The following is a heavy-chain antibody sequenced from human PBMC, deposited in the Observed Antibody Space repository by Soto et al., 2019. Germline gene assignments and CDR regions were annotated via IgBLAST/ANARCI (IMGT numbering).Heavy chain of an antibody. J-gene: IGHJ2*01. Sequence: QVQLVQSGAEVKKPGSSVNFSCKASGGTFSSYAISCVRQAPGQGLEWMGGIIPICGTANYAQKFQRRVTITSHESTGTAYMELSSLRSEDTAVYYCARDAKSDYYDSSGYYWYFDLWGRGTLVTVSS. CDR2: IIPICGTA. CDR1: GGTFSSYA. CDR3: ARDAKSDYYDSSGYYWYFDL. D-gene: IGHD3-22*01. V-gene: IGHV1-69*01.